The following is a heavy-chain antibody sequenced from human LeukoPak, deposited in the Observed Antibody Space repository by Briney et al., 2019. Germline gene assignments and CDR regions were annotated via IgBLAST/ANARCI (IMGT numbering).Heavy chain of an antibody. Sequence: PGGSLRLSCAASGFTFSSYEMNWVRQAPGKGLEWVGFIRSKAYGGTTEYAASVKGRFTISRDDSKSIAYLQMNSLKTEDTAVYYCTRSGYSSGWHYYYYYMDVWGKGTTVTISS. CDR1: GFTFSSYE. V-gene: IGHV3-49*04. CDR2: IRSKAYGGTT. J-gene: IGHJ6*03. D-gene: IGHD6-19*01. CDR3: TRSGYSSGWHYYYYYMDV.